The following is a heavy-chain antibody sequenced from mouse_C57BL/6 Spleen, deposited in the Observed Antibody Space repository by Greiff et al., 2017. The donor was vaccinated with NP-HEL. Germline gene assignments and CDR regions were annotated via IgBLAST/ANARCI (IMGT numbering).Heavy chain of an antibody. V-gene: IGHV1-84*01. Sequence: VQLQQSGPELVKPGASVKISCKASGYTFTDYYINWVKQRPGQGLEWIGWIYPGSGNTKYNEKFKGKATLTVDTSSSTAYMQLSSLTSEDSAVYCCARSTLLNYGSFYFDYWGQGTTLTVSS. J-gene: IGHJ2*01. CDR1: GYTFTDYY. D-gene: IGHD1-1*01. CDR2: IYPGSGNT. CDR3: ARSTLLNYGSFYFDY.